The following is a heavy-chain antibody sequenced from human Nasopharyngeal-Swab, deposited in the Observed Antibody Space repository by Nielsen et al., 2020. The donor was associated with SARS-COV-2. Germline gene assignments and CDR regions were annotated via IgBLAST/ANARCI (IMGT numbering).Heavy chain of an antibody. Sequence: SGPTLVKPTETLTLTCTVSGFSLSNARMGVSWIRQPPGEALEWLAHIFSNDEKSYSTSLKSRLTISKDTSKSQVVLTMTNMDPVDTATYYCARIDVVVPAAIQEGYYYGMDVWGQGTTVTVSS. D-gene: IGHD2-2*01. CDR3: ARIDVVVPAAIQEGYYYGMDV. CDR2: IFSNDEK. CDR1: GFSLSNARMG. V-gene: IGHV2-26*01. J-gene: IGHJ6*02.